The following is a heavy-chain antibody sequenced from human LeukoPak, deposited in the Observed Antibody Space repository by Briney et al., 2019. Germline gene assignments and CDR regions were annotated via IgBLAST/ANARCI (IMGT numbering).Heavy chain of an antibody. V-gene: IGHV1-2*02. CDR3: AREGALELLPRDWFDP. CDR1: GYTFTGYY. D-gene: IGHD1-26*01. J-gene: IGHJ5*02. Sequence: GASVKVSCKASGYTFTGYYMHWVRQAPGQGLEWVGWINPNSGGTNYAQKFQGRVTMTRDTSISTAYLELSRLRSDDTAVYYCAREGALELLPRDWFDPWGRGTLVTVSS. CDR2: INPNSGGT.